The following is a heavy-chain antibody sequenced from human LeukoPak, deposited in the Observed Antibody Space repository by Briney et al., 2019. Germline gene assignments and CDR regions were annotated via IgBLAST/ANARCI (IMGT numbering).Heavy chain of an antibody. J-gene: IGHJ3*02. CDR1: GFTFSTYA. CDR3: ARGGSYYESAFDI. CDR2: ISGSDDGT. Sequence: PGGSLRLSCAASGFTFSTYAMSWVRQIPGKGLEWVSAISGSDDGTYYADSVKGRFTISRDNAKNSLYLQMNSPRAEDTAVYYCARGGSYYESAFDIWGQGTMVTVSS. D-gene: IGHD1-26*01. V-gene: IGHV3-23*01.